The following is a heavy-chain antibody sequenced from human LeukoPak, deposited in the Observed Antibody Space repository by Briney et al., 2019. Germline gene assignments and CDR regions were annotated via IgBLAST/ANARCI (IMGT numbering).Heavy chain of an antibody. V-gene: IGHV3-9*01. CDR2: ISWNSGSI. D-gene: IGHD6-6*01. CDR1: GFTFDDYA. J-gene: IGHJ4*02. Sequence: GRSLRLSCAASGFTFDDYAMHWVRQAPGKGLEWVSGISWNSGSIGYADSVKGRFTISRDNAKNSLYLQMNSLRAEDTAVYYCARDHSIAARPKEHGCWGQGTLVTVSS. CDR3: ARDHSIAARPKEHGC.